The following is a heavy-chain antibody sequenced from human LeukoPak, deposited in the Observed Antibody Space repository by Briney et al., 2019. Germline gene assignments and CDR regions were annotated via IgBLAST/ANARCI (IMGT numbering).Heavy chain of an antibody. CDR3: ARPDVWITEGFDP. Sequence: SQTLSLTCSLPGYSITSGYYWAWIRHSPETGLQWIGSTYNSGQTFYNPSLESRVTISVDTSKNQFSLRLTSVTAADTAVYYCARPDVWITEGFDPWGQGTLVTVSS. CDR1: GYSITSGYY. D-gene: IGHD3-16*01. CDR2: TYNSGQT. V-gene: IGHV4-38-2*02. J-gene: IGHJ5*02.